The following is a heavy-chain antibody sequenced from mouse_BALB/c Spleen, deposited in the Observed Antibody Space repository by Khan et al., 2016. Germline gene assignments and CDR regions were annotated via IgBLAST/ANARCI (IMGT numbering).Heavy chain of an antibody. Sequence: EVELVESGGGLVQPGGSRKLSCAASGSTFSFFGMHWVRQAPEKGLEWVAYISSGSSAIYYADTVKGRFTISRDNPKNTLLLQMTSLRSEDTAMYYCARGDYWGKGTTLTVSS. J-gene: IGHJ2*01. CDR3: ARGDY. CDR2: ISSGSSAI. CDR1: GSTFSFFG. V-gene: IGHV5-17*02.